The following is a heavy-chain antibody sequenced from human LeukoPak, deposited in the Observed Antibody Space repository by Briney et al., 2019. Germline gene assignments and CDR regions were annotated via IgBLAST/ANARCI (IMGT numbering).Heavy chain of an antibody. Sequence: GGSLRLSCAASGFTFSTYSMSWVRQAPGKGLEWVSYISSSSSTIYYADSVKGRFTISRDNAENSLYLQMNSLRAEDTAMYYCAKSDGFDYWGQGTLVTVSS. V-gene: IGHV3-48*01. CDR2: ISSSSSTI. CDR1: GFTFSTYS. D-gene: IGHD5-24*01. J-gene: IGHJ4*02. CDR3: AKSDGFDY.